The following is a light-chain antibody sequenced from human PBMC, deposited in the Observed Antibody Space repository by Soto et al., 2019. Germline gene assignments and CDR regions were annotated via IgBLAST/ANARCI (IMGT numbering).Light chain of an antibody. J-gene: IGKJ1*01. CDR2: KVS. V-gene: IGKV2-24*01. Sequence: DIVMTQPPLSSPVTLGQAASISCRPSQSLVHNDGNTYLSWFQQRPGQPPRLLIYKVSDRFSGVPDRFSGSGAGTDFSLTISRVEAEDVGVYYCMQATQSSWTFGQGTKVDIK. CDR3: MQATQSSWT. CDR1: QSLVHNDGNTY.